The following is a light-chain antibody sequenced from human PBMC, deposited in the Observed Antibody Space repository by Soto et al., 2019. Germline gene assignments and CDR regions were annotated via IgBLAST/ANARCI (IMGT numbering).Light chain of an antibody. V-gene: IGLV2-14*01. Sequence: QSALTQPASVSGSPGQSITISCTGTRSDVGYYDYVSWYQQHPGKAPKLVIYDVSHRPSGVSNRFSGSKSGNTASLTISGLQAEHEGDYYCSSYTTTYTWMFGGGTKVTVL. CDR2: DVS. CDR3: SSYTTTYTWM. J-gene: IGLJ3*02. CDR1: RSDVGYYDY.